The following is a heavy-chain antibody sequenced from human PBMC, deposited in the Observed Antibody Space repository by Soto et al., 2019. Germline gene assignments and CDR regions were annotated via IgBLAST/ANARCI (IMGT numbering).Heavy chain of an antibody. CDR1: GYTFTSYY. CDR3: ARDSPPVDH. J-gene: IGHJ4*02. Sequence: ASVKVSCKASGYTFTSYYMHWVRQAPGQGLEWMGIINPSGGSTSYAQKFQGRVTMTRDTSTSTAYMELRSLRSDDTAVYYCARDSPPVDHWGQGTLVTVSS. V-gene: IGHV1-46*01. CDR2: INPSGGST.